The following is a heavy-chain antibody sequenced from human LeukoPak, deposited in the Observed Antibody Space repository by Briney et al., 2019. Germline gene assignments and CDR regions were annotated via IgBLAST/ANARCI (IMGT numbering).Heavy chain of an antibody. CDR2: IGGRDGGT. J-gene: IGHJ4*01. Sequence: GASLRLSCAASGFIFSNYAMSWVRQAPGKGLERVSAIGGRDGGTYYADSVKGRFTVSRDDPKNTLYLQMNTLRVEDTAVYYCAKWGDYDILTGYYDSDYWGHRTLVTVSS. D-gene: IGHD3-9*01. CDR3: AKWGDYDILTGYYDSDY. V-gene: IGHV3-23*01. CDR1: GFIFSNYA.